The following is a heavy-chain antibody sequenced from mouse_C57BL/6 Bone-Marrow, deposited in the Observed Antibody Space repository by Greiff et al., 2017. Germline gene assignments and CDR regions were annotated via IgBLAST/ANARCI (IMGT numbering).Heavy chain of an antibody. V-gene: IGHV14-4*01. Sequence: EVKLQQSGAELVRPGASVKLSCTASGFNITDDYMHWVKQRPEQGLEWIGWIDPENGDTAYAPKFQGKATITADTSSNTAYLQLSSLSAEDTAVYCSTAWRLGGAWFAYWGQGTLVTVSA. CDR3: TAWRLGGAWFAY. CDR2: IDPENGDT. CDR1: GFNITDDY. J-gene: IGHJ3*01.